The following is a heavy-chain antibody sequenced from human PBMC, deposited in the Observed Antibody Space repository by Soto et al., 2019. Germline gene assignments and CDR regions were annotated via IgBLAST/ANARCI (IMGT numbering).Heavy chain of an antibody. Sequence: EVQLVESGGDLVQPGGSLRVSCAASGFDFSRYEMHWVRQAPGKGLEWISYISSSGSMVNYADSVQGRFTISRDNAKNSLYLHMNSLRGDDTAVYYCARRYSKYLPLDNWGQGTLVTVSS. CDR2: ISSSGSMV. CDR1: GFDFSRYE. D-gene: IGHD4-4*01. CDR3: ARRYSKYLPLDN. V-gene: IGHV3-48*03. J-gene: IGHJ4*02.